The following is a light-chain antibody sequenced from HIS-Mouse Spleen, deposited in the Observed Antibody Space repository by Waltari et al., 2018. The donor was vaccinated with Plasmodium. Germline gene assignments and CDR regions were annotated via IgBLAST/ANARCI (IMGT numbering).Light chain of an antibody. CDR3: QQRSNWWT. V-gene: IGKV3-11*01. CDR2: DAS. CDR1: QSVSSY. J-gene: IGKJ1*01. Sequence: EIVLTQSPATLSLSPGERATLSCRASQSVSSYLAWYQQKPGQAPRLLIYDASNRATGIPARVSGSGSGTDFTRTISSLEPEDVAVYYCQQRSNWWTFGQGTKVEIK.